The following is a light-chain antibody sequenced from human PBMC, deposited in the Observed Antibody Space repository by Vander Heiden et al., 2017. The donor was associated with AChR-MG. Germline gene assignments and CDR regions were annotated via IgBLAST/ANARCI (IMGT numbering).Light chain of an antibody. CDR2: DVS. J-gene: IGLJ3*02. Sequence: QSALTQPASVSGSPGQSITISCTGTSSDVGSYNYVSWYQQHPGKAPKLMIYDVSNRPSGVSNRFSASKSGNTASLTISGLQAEDEADYYCSSYASSNTWVFGGGTKLTVL. V-gene: IGLV2-14*03. CDR3: SSYASSNTWV. CDR1: SSDVGSYNY.